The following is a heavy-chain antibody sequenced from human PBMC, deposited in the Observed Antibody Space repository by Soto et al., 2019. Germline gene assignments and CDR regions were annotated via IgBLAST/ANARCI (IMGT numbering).Heavy chain of an antibody. CDR3: ARNLYCSSNSCSPEY. J-gene: IGHJ4*02. Sequence: ASVKVSCKASGCTFSSYAISWVRQAPGQGLEWMGGIIPIFGTANYAQKFQGRVTITADESTSTAYMELSSLRSEDTAVYYCARNLYCSSNSCSPEYWGQGTLGNVSS. V-gene: IGHV1-69*13. D-gene: IGHD2-2*01. CDR1: GCTFSSYA. CDR2: IIPIFGTA.